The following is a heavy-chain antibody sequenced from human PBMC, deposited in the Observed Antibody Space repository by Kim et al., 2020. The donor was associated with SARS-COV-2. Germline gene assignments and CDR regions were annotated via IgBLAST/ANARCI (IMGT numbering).Heavy chain of an antibody. CDR3: AKDAVGKTGPYYFDY. CDR1: GFTFTTYA. V-gene: IGHV3-23*01. Sequence: GGSLRLSCAASGFTFTTYAMSWVRQAPGKGLEWVSSISDSGDRTYYADPVKGRFTISRDNSKNTLYLQLNSLRVEDTALYYCAKDAVGKTGPYYFDYWGQGTLIIVSS. CDR2: ISDSGDRT. J-gene: IGHJ4*02. D-gene: IGHD2-21*01.